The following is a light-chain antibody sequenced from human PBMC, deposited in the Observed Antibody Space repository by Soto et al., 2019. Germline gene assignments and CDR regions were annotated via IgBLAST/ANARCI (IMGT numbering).Light chain of an antibody. CDR2: ETS. J-gene: IGKJ5*01. V-gene: IGKV3-11*01. CDR1: QGIGST. Sequence: EIVMTQSPATLSVSPGEGATLSCRASQGIGSTLAWYQHKPGQTPRLLIYETSNRVIGIPARFSGSGSGTDFTLTISSLEPEDFGVYYCQQRWHWPSNTFGQGTRLEIK. CDR3: QQRWHWPSNT.